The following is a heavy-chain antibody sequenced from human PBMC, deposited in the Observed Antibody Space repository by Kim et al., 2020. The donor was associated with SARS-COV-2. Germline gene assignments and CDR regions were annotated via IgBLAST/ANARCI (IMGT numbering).Heavy chain of an antibody. Sequence: GGSLRLSCAASGFTFSSYAMSWVRQAPGKGLEWVSAISGSGGSTYYADSVKGRFTISRDNSKNTLYLQMNSLRAEDTAVYYCAKDLIGQQPSLGSVNWFDYWGQGTLVTVSS. D-gene: IGHD2-15*01. V-gene: IGHV3-23*01. CDR2: ISGSGGST. CDR3: AKDLIGQQPSLGSVNWFDY. J-gene: IGHJ4*02. CDR1: GFTFSSYA.